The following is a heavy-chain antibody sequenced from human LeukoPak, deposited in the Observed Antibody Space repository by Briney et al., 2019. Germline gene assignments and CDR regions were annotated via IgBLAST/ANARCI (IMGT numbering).Heavy chain of an antibody. Sequence: ASVKVSCKASGYTFTGYYMHWVRQATGQGLEWMGWMNPNSGNTGYAQKFQGRVTMTRNTSISTAYMELSSLRSEDTAVYYCARVGGGWQQLVWYYYYYGMDVWGQGTTVTVSS. CDR1: GYTFTGYY. J-gene: IGHJ6*02. V-gene: IGHV1-8*02. CDR2: MNPNSGNT. CDR3: ARVGGGWQQLVWYYYYYGMDV. D-gene: IGHD6-13*01.